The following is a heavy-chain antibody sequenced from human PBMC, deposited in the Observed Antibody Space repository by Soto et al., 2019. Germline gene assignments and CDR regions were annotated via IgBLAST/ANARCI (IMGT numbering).Heavy chain of an antibody. D-gene: IGHD3-9*01. J-gene: IGHJ3*02. CDR3: AREYYDILTGYYGGAFDI. CDR1: GFTFSSYS. Sequence: EVQLVESGGGLVQPGGSLRLSCAASGFTFSSYSMNWVRQAPGKGLEWVSYISSSSSTIYYADSVKGRFTISRDNAKNSLYLQMNSLRDEDTAVYYCAREYYDILTGYYGGAFDIWGQGTMVTVSS. V-gene: IGHV3-48*02. CDR2: ISSSSSTI.